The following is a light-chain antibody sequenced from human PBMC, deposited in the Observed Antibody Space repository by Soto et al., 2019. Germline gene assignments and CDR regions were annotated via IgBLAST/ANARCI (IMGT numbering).Light chain of an antibody. CDR1: QSISSN. J-gene: IGKJ1*01. V-gene: IGKV3-15*01. CDR3: QQYNNWPPWT. Sequence: MTQSPDSLAVSLGETATINCKSSQSISSNLAWYQQKPGQAPRLLIYGASTRATGIPARFSGSGSGTEFTLTISSLQSEDFAVYYCQQYNNWPPWTFGQGTKVDI. CDR2: GAS.